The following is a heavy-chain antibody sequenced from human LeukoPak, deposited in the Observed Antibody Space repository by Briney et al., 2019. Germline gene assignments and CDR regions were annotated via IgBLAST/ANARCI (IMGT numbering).Heavy chain of an antibody. D-gene: IGHD6-19*01. CDR2: INAYLRQT. CDR1: GYKFINYG. Sequence: GASVKVSCKASGYKFINYGINWVRQAPGQGLEWMGWINAYLRQTTYAQRFQDRVTMTTDTSTSTAYMELSSLTSDDTAVYYCARDLSSGGNDYWGQGTLVTVSS. J-gene: IGHJ4*02. CDR3: ARDLSSGGNDY. V-gene: IGHV1-18*01.